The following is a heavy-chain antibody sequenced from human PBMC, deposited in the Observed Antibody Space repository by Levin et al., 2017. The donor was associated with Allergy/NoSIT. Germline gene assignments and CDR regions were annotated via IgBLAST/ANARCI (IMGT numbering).Heavy chain of an antibody. Sequence: GESLKISCAASGFIFSNAWMDWVRQAPGKGLEWVGRIKTEAHGGTIYYAAPVKGRFAISRDDSIATLYLQMNSLKVEDTAVYYCTDLGTSPSWGQGTLVTVSS. V-gene: IGHV3-15*05. D-gene: IGHD3-10*01. CDR2: IKTEAHGGTI. J-gene: IGHJ4*02. CDR1: GFIFSNAW. CDR3: TDLGTSPS.